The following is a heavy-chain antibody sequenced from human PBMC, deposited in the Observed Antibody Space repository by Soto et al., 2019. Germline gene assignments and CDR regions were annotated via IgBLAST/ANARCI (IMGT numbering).Heavy chain of an antibody. CDR1: GGSISSGDYY. Sequence: SETLSLTCTVSGGSISSGDYYWSWIRQPPGNGLEWIGYIYYSGSTYYNPSLKSRVTISVDTSKNQFSLKLSSVTAADTAVYYFARDGLYYYDSSGSPSAGMDVWGQGTTLTVSS. CDR2: IYYSGST. J-gene: IGHJ6*02. CDR3: ARDGLYYYDSSGSPSAGMDV. D-gene: IGHD3-22*01. V-gene: IGHV4-30-4*01.